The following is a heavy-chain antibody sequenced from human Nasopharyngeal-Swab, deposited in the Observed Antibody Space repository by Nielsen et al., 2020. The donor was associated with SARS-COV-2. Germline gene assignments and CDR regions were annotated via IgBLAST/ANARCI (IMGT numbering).Heavy chain of an antibody. J-gene: IGHJ6*02. D-gene: IGHD3-3*01. V-gene: IGHV3-23*01. CDR3: ARDGLDYDFWSAYFMDV. CDR2: ISGRGDST. CDR1: GFPFSSYA. Sequence: SASSSGAAAGFPFSSYAMSWVRQAPGKGLEWVSAISGRGDSTFYADSVQGRFTISRDNSKNTLYLQMNSLRAEDTAVYYCARDGLDYDFWSAYFMDVWGQGTTVTVSS.